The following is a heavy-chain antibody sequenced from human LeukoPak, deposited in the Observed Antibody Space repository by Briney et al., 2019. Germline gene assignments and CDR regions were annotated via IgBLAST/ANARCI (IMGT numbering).Heavy chain of an antibody. CDR2: ISGSGGST. D-gene: IGHD3-9*01. CDR1: GFTFSSYA. V-gene: IGHV3-23*01. CDR3: ARGGRSTYFDWSPDY. J-gene: IGHJ4*02. Sequence: GGSLRLSCAASGFTFSSYAMSWVRQAPGKGLEWVSAISGSGGSTYYADSVKGRFTISRDNSENTLYLQMNSLRAEDTAVYYCARGGRSTYFDWSPDYWGQGTLVTVSS.